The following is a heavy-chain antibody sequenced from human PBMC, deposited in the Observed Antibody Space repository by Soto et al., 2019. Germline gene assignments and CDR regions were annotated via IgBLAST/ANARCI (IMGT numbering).Heavy chain of an antibody. J-gene: IGHJ4*02. CDR3: ARCPGYGLYYFDY. V-gene: IGHV4-39*01. CDR2: IYYSGST. D-gene: IGHD5-18*01. CDR1: GGSISSSSYY. Sequence: SETLSLTCTVSGGSISSSSYYWGWIRQPPGKGLEWIGSIYYSGSTYYNPSLKSRVTISVDTSKNQFSLKLSSVTAADTAVYYCARCPGYGLYYFDYWGQGTLVTVSS.